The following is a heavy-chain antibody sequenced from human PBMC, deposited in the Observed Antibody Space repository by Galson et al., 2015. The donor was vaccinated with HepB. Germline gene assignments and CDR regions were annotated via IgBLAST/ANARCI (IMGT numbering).Heavy chain of an antibody. V-gene: IGHV1-8*01. D-gene: IGHD6-19*01. CDR3: ARVYRAYSSGWYPNDGFDI. J-gene: IGHJ3*02. Sequence: SVKVSCKASGYTFTSYDINWVRQATGQGLEWMGWVNPSSGNTGYAQKFQGRITMTRNTSISTAYMELSSLRSEDTAVYYCARVYRAYSSGWYPNDGFDIWGQGTMVTVSS. CDR1: GYTFTSYD. CDR2: VNPSSGNT.